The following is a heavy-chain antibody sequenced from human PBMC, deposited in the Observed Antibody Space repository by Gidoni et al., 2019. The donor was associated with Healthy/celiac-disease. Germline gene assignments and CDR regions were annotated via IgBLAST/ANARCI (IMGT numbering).Heavy chain of an antibody. J-gene: IGHJ4*02. Sequence: QVQLVQSGAEVKKPGASVKVSCKASGYTFTGYYMHWGRLAQGQGLEWLVWINPNSGGTNYAQNFQGWVTMTRDTSISTAYMELSRLRSDDTAVYYCARDRAPIEYCSGGSCTIQFDYWGQGTLVTVSS. D-gene: IGHD2-15*01. CDR1: GYTFTGYY. CDR2: INPNSGGT. CDR3: ARDRAPIEYCSGGSCTIQFDY. V-gene: IGHV1-2*04.